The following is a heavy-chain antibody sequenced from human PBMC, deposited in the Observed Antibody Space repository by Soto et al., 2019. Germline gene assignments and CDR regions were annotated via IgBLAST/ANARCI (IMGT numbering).Heavy chain of an antibody. V-gene: IGHV1-3*01. D-gene: IGHD3-9*01. CDR1: GYTFTSYA. J-gene: IGHJ4*02. Sequence: QVQLVQSGAEVKKPGASVKVSCKASGYTFTSYAMHWVRQAPGQRLEWMGWINAGNCNTKYSQKFQGRVTITRDTSASTAYMELSSLRSEDTAVYYCARKPYDILTGYFDYWGQGTLVTVSS. CDR3: ARKPYDILTGYFDY. CDR2: INAGNCNT.